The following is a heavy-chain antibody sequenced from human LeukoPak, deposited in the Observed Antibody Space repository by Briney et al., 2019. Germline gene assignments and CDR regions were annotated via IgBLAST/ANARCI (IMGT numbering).Heavy chain of an antibody. CDR3: ASSIGGYCSGTSCHPIDY. J-gene: IGHJ4*01. CDR1: GYSFTSYW. Sequence: GESLKISCKGSGYSFTSYWIGWVRQMPGKGLEWMGIIYPGDSDTRYSPSFQGQVTISADKSISTAYLQWSSLKASDTAMYYCASSIGGYCSGTSCHPIDYWGHGSLVTVSS. CDR2: IYPGDSDT. D-gene: IGHD2-2*01. V-gene: IGHV5-51*01.